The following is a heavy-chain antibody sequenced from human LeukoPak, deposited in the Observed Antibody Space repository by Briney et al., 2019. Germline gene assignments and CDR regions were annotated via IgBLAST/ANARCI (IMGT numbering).Heavy chain of an antibody. D-gene: IGHD3-22*01. CDR3: ARGPYYYDRSGYADT. Sequence: ASVKVSCKASGGTFSSYTITWVRQAPGQGLEWMGMIIPMLGIANYAQKFQGRVTITADKSTSTAYMGMSSLRSEDTAVYYCARGPYYYDRSGYADTWGQGTLVTVSS. J-gene: IGHJ5*02. CDR1: GGTFSSYT. V-gene: IGHV1-69*02. CDR2: IIPMLGIA.